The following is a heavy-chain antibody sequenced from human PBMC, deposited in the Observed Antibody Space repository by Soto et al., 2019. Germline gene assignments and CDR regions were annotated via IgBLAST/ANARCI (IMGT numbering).Heavy chain of an antibody. CDR2: IYYSGST. J-gene: IGHJ4*02. Sequence: ETLSLTCTVSGGSISSYYWSWIRQPPGKGLEWIGYIYYSGSTNYNPSLKSRVTISVDTSKNQFSLKLSSVTAADTAVYYCARLYIVVVPAAMPVTYFDEWGQGTLVTVSS. CDR1: GGSISSYY. D-gene: IGHD2-2*01. CDR3: ARLYIVVVPAAMPVTYFDE. V-gene: IGHV4-59*01.